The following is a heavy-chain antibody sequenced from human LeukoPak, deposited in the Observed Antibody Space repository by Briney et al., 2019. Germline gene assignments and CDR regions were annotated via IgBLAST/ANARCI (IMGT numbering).Heavy chain of an antibody. CDR2: IIPIFGTA. J-gene: IGHJ6*03. Sequence: GASVKVSCKASGYSFSGYYMHWVRQAPGQGLEWMGGIIPIFGTANYAQKFQGRVTITADESTSTAYMELSSLRSEDTAVYYCARSEYDFWSDYYSPPLGYYYYYYMDVWGKGTTVTVSS. V-gene: IGHV1-69*13. D-gene: IGHD3-3*01. CDR3: ARSEYDFWSDYYSPPLGYYYYYYMDV. CDR1: GYSFSGYY.